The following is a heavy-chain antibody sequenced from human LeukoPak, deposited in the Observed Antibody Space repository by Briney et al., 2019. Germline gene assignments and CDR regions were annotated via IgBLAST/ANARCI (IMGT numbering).Heavy chain of an antibody. D-gene: IGHD4-17*01. J-gene: IGHJ4*02. CDR3: AKHMVRKNTVTTQVGPVDY. CDR1: GFTFSSYA. CDR2: MSGSGGST. Sequence: GGSLRLSCAASGFTFSSYAMSWVRQAPGKGLEWVSAMSGSGGSTYYADSVKGRFTISRDNSKNTLYLQMNSLRAEDTAVYYCAKHMVRKNTVTTQVGPVDYWGQGTLVTVSS. V-gene: IGHV3-23*01.